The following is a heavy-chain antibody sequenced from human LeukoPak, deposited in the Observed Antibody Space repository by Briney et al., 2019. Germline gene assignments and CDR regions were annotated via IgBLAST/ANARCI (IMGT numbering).Heavy chain of an antibody. CDR3: ARGAYYDILTGYGGAFDI. V-gene: IGHV1-46*01. J-gene: IGHJ3*02. D-gene: IGHD3-9*01. Sequence: GASVKVSCKAFGYTFTSYYMHWVRQAPGQGLEWMGIINPSGGSTSYAQKFQGRVTMTRDTSTSTVYMELRSLRSEDTAVYYCARGAYYDILTGYGGAFDIWGQGTMVTVSS. CDR2: INPSGGST. CDR1: GYTFTSYY.